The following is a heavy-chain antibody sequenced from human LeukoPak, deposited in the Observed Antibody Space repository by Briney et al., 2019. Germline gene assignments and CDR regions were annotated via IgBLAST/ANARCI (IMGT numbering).Heavy chain of an antibody. J-gene: IGHJ4*02. CDR3: ARDLGDFWSGPGGY. D-gene: IGHD3-3*01. CDR1: GFTFSSYW. Sequence: PGGSLRLSCAASGFTFSSYWMSWVRQAPGKGLEWVANIKQDGSEKYYVDSVKGRFTISRDNAKNSLYLQMNSLRAEDTAVYYCARDLGDFWSGPGGYWGQGTLVTVSS. CDR2: IKQDGSEK. V-gene: IGHV3-7*01.